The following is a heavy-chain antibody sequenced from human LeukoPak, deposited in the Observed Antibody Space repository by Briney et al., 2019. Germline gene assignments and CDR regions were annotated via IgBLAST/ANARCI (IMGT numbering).Heavy chain of an antibody. CDR3: ARGGYYGSGTYAYFDY. Sequence: GGSLRLSCAASGFTFDDYALHWVRPAPGKGLEWVSGISWNGGNIGYADSVKGRFIISRDNARNSLYLQMNSLRAEDTAVYYCARGGYYGSGTYAYFDYWGQGSMVTVSS. CDR2: ISWNGGNI. V-gene: IGHV3-9*01. D-gene: IGHD3-10*01. CDR1: GFTFDDYA. J-gene: IGHJ4*02.